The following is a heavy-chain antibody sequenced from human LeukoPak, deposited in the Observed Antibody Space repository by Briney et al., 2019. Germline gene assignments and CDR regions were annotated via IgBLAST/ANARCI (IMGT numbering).Heavy chain of an antibody. CDR3: AREAVRLQNAGGSYFDY. D-gene: IGHD3-16*01. V-gene: IGHV1-46*01. CDR1: GYTFTSYY. J-gene: IGHJ4*02. Sequence: GASVKVSCKASGYTFTSYYMHWVRQAPGQGLEWMGIINPSGGSTSYAQKFQGRVTMTRDMSTSTVYMELSSLRSEDTAVYYCAREAVRLQNAGGSYFDYWGQGTLVTVSS. CDR2: INPSGGST.